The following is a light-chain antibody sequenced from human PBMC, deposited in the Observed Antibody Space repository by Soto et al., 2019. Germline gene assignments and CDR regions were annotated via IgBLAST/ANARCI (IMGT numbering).Light chain of an antibody. CDR1: QSLYTN. CDR2: AAS. Sequence: EIVLTQSPATQSVSPGETATLSCRASQSLYTNLAWYQQKPGQTPRVLIYAASTRATGIPGRFTGIGSGTEFTLTISSLQSEDSAVYYCQQYHQWPITFGQGTRLEIK. V-gene: IGKV3-15*01. J-gene: IGKJ5*01. CDR3: QQYHQWPIT.